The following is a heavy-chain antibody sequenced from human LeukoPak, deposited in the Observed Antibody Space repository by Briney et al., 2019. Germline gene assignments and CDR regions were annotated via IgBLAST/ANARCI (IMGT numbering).Heavy chain of an antibody. CDR2: VYYSGSI. J-gene: IGHJ4*02. CDR1: GASIITGSPY. Sequence: PSETLSLTCAVSGASIITGSPYWGWIRQSPGKGPEWLGTVYYSGSIYYNPSLKSRVLLSVDTSTNQFSLRLTSVTASDTAVYFCARHRGSGSSSIPFDYWGQGTLVTVSS. D-gene: IGHD3-10*01. V-gene: IGHV4-39*01. CDR3: ARHRGSGSSSIPFDY.